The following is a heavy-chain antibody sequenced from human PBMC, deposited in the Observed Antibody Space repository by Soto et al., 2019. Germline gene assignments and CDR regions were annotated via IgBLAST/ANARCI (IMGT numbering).Heavy chain of an antibody. CDR2: INTDGSDT. CDR3: ARERRDSQHYCGY. J-gene: IGHJ4*01. D-gene: IGHD4-4*01. CDR1: GFTFSSDW. Sequence: GGSLILSCAASGFTFSSDWMHWVRQAPGKGLVWVSRINTDGSDTSYADSVKGRFTISRDNAKNTLYLQMNSLRAEDTAVYYCARERRDSQHYCGYWGRRTMVTASS. V-gene: IGHV3-74*01.